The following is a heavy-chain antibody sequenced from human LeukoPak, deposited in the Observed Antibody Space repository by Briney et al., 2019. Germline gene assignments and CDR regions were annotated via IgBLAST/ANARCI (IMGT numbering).Heavy chain of an antibody. D-gene: IGHD6-19*01. V-gene: IGHV3-48*03. J-gene: IGHJ4*02. CDR2: ISSSGSTI. Sequence: PGGSLRLSCAASGFTFSSYEMNWVRQAPGKGLDGVSYISSSGSTIYYADSVKGRFTISRDNAKNSLYLQMNSLRAEDTAVYYCAKGRGRIGVAGRNYFDYSGQGALVTASS. CDR3: AKGRGRIGVAGRNYFDY. CDR1: GFTFSSYE.